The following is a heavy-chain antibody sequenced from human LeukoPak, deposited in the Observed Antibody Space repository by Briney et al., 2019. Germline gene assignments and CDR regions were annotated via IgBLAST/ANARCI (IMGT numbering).Heavy chain of an antibody. CDR1: GYTFTGHY. V-gene: IGHV1-2*02. CDR2: INPNSGGT. Sequence: RASVKVSCKASGYTFTGHYMHWVRQAPGQGLEWMGWINPNSGGTNYAQKFQGRVTMTRDTSISTAYMELSRLTSDDTAVYYCARDLRSGYYDYWGQGTLVTVSS. J-gene: IGHJ4*02. CDR3: ARDLRSGYYDY. D-gene: IGHD3-3*01.